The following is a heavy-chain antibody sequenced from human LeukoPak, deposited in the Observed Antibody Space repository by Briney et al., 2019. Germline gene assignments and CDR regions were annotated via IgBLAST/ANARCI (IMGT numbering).Heavy chain of an antibody. CDR2: INHSGST. V-gene: IGHV4-34*01. J-gene: IGHJ4*02. D-gene: IGHD3-10*01. CDR1: GGSFSGYY. CDR3: ARGRGRFDY. Sequence: SETLSLTCAVYGGSFSGYYWSWIRQPPGKGLEWIGEINHSGSTNYNPSLKSRVTISVDTSKNQFSLKLSSVTAADTAVYYCARGRGRFDYWGQGALVTVSS.